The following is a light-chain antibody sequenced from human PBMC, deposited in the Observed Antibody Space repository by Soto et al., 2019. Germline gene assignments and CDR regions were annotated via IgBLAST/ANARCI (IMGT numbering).Light chain of an antibody. CDR1: QGISNY. CDR2: AAS. CDR3: QRYNNAPRT. Sequence: DIQMTQSPSSLSGYVGDSVTITCRASQGISNYLAWYQQRPGKAPTLLIYAASTLQSGVPSRFSGSGSGTDFTLTISSLQPEDVATYYCQRYNNAPRTFVQGTKVEI. V-gene: IGKV1-27*01. J-gene: IGKJ1*01.